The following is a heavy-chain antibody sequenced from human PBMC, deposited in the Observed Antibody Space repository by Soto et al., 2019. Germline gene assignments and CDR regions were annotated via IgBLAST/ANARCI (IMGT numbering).Heavy chain of an antibody. J-gene: IGHJ4*02. CDR1: GGTFSSYT. CDR2: IIPILGIA. V-gene: IGHV1-69*02. D-gene: IGHD3-9*01. CDR3: ARGSYDILTGNDY. Sequence: QVQLVQSGAEVKKPGSSVKVSCKASGGTFSSYTISWVRQAPGQGLEWMGRIIPILGIANYAQKFQGRVAITADKCTSTAYMELSSMRSEETAVYYGARGSYDILTGNDYWGQGTLITVSS.